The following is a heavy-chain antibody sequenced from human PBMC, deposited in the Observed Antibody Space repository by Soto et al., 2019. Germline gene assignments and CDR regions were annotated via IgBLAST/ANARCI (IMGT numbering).Heavy chain of an antibody. CDR3: AREDVGATSYFDY. CDR1: GGSISSYY. J-gene: IGHJ4*02. D-gene: IGHD1-26*01. Sequence: SETLSLTCTVSGGSISSYYWSWIRQPPGKGLEWIGYIYYSGSTNYNPSLKSRVTISVDTSKNQFSLKLSSVTAADTAVYYCAREDVGATSYFDYWGQGTLVTVSS. CDR2: IYYSGST. V-gene: IGHV4-59*12.